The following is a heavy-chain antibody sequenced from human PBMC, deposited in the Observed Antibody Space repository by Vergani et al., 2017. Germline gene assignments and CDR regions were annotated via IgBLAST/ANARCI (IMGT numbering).Heavy chain of an antibody. V-gene: IGHV1-69*01. CDR1: GVTFSSYA. CDR3: ASRDITIFGVVIIRGYYYYCMDV. CDR2: IIPICGTA. D-gene: IGHD3-3*01. J-gene: IGHJ6*02. Sequence: QVQLVQSGAEVKKPGASVKVSCKASGVTFSSYAISWVRQAPGQGLEWMGGIIPICGTANYAQKFQGRVTITADESTSTAYMELSSLRSEDTAVYYCASRDITIFGVVIIRGYYYYCMDVWGQGTTVTVSS.